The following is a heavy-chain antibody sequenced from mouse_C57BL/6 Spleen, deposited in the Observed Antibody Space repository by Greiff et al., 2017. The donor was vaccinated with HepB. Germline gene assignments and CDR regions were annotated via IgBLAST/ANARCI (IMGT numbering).Heavy chain of an antibody. CDR2: IYPRSGDT. CDR3: ARGGGYSLYYAMDY. J-gene: IGHJ4*01. D-gene: IGHD2-3*01. Sequence: VQLQQSGAELARPGASVKLSCKASGYTFTSYGISWVKQRTGQGLEWIGEIYPRSGDTYYNEKFKGKATLTADKSSSTAYMELRSLTSEDSAVYFCARGGGYSLYYAMDYWGQGTSVTVSS. V-gene: IGHV1-81*01. CDR1: GYTFTSYG.